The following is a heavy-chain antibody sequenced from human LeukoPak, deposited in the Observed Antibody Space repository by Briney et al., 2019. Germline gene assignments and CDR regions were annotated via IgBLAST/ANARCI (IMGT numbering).Heavy chain of an antibody. CDR2: ISNSGRTM. CDR3: ARDSAVTRGSAFDI. J-gene: IGHJ3*02. V-gene: IGHV3-11*04. Sequence: GGSLRLSCAASGFTFTDYYMSWIRQAPGKGLEWLSYISNSGRTMYYADSVKGRFTISRDNSKNTLYLQMNSLRAEDTAVYYCARDSAVTRGSAFDIWGQGTMVTVSS. D-gene: IGHD4-17*01. CDR1: GFTFTDYY.